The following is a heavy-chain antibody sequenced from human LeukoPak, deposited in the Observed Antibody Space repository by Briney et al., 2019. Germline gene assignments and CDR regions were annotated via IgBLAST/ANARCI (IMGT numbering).Heavy chain of an antibody. D-gene: IGHD5-24*01. CDR2: IYYSGST. CDR3: ARWGRWLQGIDY. V-gene: IGHV4-59*01. J-gene: IGHJ4*02. CDR1: GGSISSYY. Sequence: PSETLSLSCTVSGGSISSYYWSWIRQPPGKGLEWIGYIYYSGSTNYNPSLKSRVTISVDTSKNQFSLKLSSVTAADTAVYYCARWGRWLQGIDYWGQGTLVTVSS.